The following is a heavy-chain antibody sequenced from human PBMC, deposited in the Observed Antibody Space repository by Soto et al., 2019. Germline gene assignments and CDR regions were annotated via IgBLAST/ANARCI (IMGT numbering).Heavy chain of an antibody. D-gene: IGHD2-2*01. Sequence: GGSLRLSCAASGFTFSSYGMHWVRQAPGKGLEWVAVISYDGSNKYYADSVKGRFTISRDNSKNTLYLQMNSLRAEDTAVYYCAKDPSPSIVVVPAAMTIDYWGQGTVGTVSS. CDR3: AKDPSPSIVVVPAAMTIDY. CDR2: ISYDGSNK. CDR1: GFTFSSYG. J-gene: IGHJ4*02. V-gene: IGHV3-30*18.